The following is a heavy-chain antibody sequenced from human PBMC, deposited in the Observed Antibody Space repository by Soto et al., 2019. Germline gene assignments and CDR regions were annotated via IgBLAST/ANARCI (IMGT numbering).Heavy chain of an antibody. CDR1: GFTFSSYW. D-gene: IGHD1-26*01. Sequence: EVQLVQSGGGLVQPGGSLRLSCAASGFTFSSYWMSWVRQAPGKGLEWVANIKHDGSEKNYVDSVKGRFTISRDNAENSEYLKKSSVRAEDTAVHYCYRGGYPGYWGQGTLVTVSS. CDR2: IKHDGSEK. V-gene: IGHV3-7*01. CDR3: YRGGYPGY. J-gene: IGHJ4*02.